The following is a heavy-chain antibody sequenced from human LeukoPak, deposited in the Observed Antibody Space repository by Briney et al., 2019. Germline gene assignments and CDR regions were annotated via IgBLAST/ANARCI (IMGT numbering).Heavy chain of an antibody. CDR1: GATFSTYA. Sequence: ASVKLSCTASGATFSTYAISWVRQAPGHGLEWMGGTIPIFGIANYSKKLQGRVAITADKSTTTAYKELRRLKSEDTAVYYCATRKRGILRLGELSLFGYYYMDVWGKGTTVTVSS. CDR2: TIPIFGIA. CDR3: ATRKRGILRLGELSLFGYYYMDV. D-gene: IGHD3-16*02. V-gene: IGHV1-69*10. J-gene: IGHJ6*03.